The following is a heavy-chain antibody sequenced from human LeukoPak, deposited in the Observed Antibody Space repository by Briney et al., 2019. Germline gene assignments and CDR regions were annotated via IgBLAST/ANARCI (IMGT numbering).Heavy chain of an antibody. CDR2: IIPIFGTA. J-gene: IGHJ4*02. Sequence: ASVKVSCKASGGTFSSYAISWVRQAPGQGLEWMGGIIPIFGTANYAQKFQGRVTITADESTSTAYMELSSLRSEDTAVYYCARDARVVSGYSSGRYDYWGQGTLVTVSS. D-gene: IGHD6-19*01. CDR1: GGTFSSYA. CDR3: ARDARVVSGYSSGRYDY. V-gene: IGHV1-69*13.